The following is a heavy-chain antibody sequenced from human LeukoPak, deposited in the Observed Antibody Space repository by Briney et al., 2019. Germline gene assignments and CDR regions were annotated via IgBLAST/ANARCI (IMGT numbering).Heavy chain of an antibody. Sequence: GGSLRLSCAASGFTFSTHWMSWVRQAPGKGLEWVSVIYSGGSTYYADSVKGRFTISRDNSKNTLYLQMNSLRAEDTAVYYCAREVEGDCSSTSCYSGSWFDPWGLGTLVTVSS. V-gene: IGHV3-66*02. D-gene: IGHD2-2*01. J-gene: IGHJ5*02. CDR2: IYSGGST. CDR1: GFTFSTHW. CDR3: AREVEGDCSSTSCYSGSWFDP.